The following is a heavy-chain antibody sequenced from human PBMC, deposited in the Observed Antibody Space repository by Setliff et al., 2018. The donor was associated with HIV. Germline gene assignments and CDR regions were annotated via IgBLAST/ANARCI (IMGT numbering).Heavy chain of an antibody. V-gene: IGHV2-70*04. J-gene: IGHJ4*02. D-gene: IGHD6-25*01. CDR2: IDWDADK. Sequence: LSLTCTVSGDSISSYYWNWIRQPPGKALEWLARIDWDADKFYTTSLKTRLTISKDTSKNQVVLTMTNMDPVDTATYYCAREIAAPQGFDYWGQGTLVTVSS. CDR1: GDSISSYYWN. CDR3: AREIAAPQGFDY.